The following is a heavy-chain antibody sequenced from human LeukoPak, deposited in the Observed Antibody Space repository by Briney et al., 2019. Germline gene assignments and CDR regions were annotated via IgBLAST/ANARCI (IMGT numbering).Heavy chain of an antibody. V-gene: IGHV3-21*01. D-gene: IGHD6-13*01. CDR1: GFTFSSYS. J-gene: IGHJ4*02. CDR2: ISSSSSYI. CDR3: ARDKGIAAAGDTDY. Sequence: GGSLRLSCAASGFTFSSYSMNWVRQAPGKGLEWVSSISSSSSYIYYADSVKGRFTIPRDNAKNSLYLQMNSLRAEDTAVYYCARDKGIAAAGDTDYWGQGTLVTVSS.